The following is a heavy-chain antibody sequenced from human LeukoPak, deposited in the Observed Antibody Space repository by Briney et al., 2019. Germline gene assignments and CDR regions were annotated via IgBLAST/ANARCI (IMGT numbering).Heavy chain of an antibody. Sequence: ASVKVSCKASGYTFTGYYMHWVRQAPGQGLEWMGWINPNSGGTNYAQKFQGRVTMTRDTSISTAYMELSRLRPDDTAVYYCARAFYCSSTSCPSNPPYYYMDVWGKGTTATVSS. D-gene: IGHD2-2*01. CDR1: GYTFTGYY. V-gene: IGHV1-2*02. J-gene: IGHJ6*03. CDR3: ARAFYCSSTSCPSNPPYYYMDV. CDR2: INPNSGGT.